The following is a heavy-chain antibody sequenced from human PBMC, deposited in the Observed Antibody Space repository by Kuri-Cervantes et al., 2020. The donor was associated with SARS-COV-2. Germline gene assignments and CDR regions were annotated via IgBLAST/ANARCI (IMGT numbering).Heavy chain of an antibody. D-gene: IGHD3-10*01. Sequence: SAVPVSRMRSQASVTRYAISWVRQAPGQGHVWMVGIIPIFGTANYAQKFQGRVTITADESTSTAYMELGSLRSEDTAVYYCARGSYGSGSYWYYYYGMDVWGQGTMVTVSS. CDR2: IIPIFGTA. V-gene: IGHV1-69*13. J-gene: IGHJ6*02. CDR3: ARGSYGSGSYWYYYYGMDV. CDR1: QASVTRYA.